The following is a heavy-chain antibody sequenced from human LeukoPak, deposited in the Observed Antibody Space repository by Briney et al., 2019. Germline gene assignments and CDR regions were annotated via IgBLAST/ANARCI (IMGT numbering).Heavy chain of an antibody. Sequence: GRSLRLSCAASGFTFSAYAMHWVRQAPGKGLECVAVISNDGNEKYYADSVKRRFFISRDNYKNTLYLHMSSLRTEDTAVYYCAREGGYTGGWTYGVWDYWGQGPRVSVSS. V-gene: IGHV3-30*04. D-gene: IGHD2-8*02. CDR1: GFTFSAYA. J-gene: IGHJ4*01. CDR2: ISNDGNEK. CDR3: AREGGYTGGWTYGVWDY.